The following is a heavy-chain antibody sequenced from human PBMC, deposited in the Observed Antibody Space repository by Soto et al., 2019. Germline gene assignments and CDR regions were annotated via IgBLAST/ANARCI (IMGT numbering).Heavy chain of an antibody. J-gene: IGHJ3*02. CDR1: GFTFSSYA. CDR3: AKDHTTSGSYFRPGAFDI. D-gene: IGHD1-26*01. CDR2: ISGSGGST. Sequence: EVQLLESGGGLVQPGGSLRLSCAASGFTFSSYAMSWVRQAPGKGLEWVSAISGSGGSTYYADSVKGRFTISRDNSKNTLYLQMNSLRAEDSAVYYCAKDHTTSGSYFRPGAFDIWGQGTMVTVSS. V-gene: IGHV3-23*01.